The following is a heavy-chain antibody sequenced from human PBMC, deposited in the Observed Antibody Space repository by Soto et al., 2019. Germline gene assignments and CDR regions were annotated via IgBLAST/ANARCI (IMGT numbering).Heavy chain of an antibody. CDR3: ARGDSSSGSYYYYGMDV. Sequence: ASVKVSCKASGYTFTSYGISWVRQAPGQGLEWMGWISAYNGNTNYAQKLQGRVTMTTDTSTSTAYMELRSLRSDDTAVYYCARGDSSSGSYYYYGMDVWGQGTTVTVSS. CDR1: GYTFTSYG. V-gene: IGHV1-18*01. D-gene: IGHD6-13*01. CDR2: ISAYNGNT. J-gene: IGHJ6*02.